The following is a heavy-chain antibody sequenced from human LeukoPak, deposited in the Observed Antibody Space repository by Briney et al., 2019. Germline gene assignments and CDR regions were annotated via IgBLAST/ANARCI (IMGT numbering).Heavy chain of an antibody. V-gene: IGHV1-24*01. CDR1: GYTLTELS. D-gene: IGHD3-3*01. CDR3: ATTEIWSSYYPPGY. J-gene: IGHJ4*02. CDR2: FDPEDGET. Sequence: GASVKVSCKLSGYTLTELSMHWVRQAPGKGLEWMGGFDPEDGETIYAQKFQGRVTMTEDTSTDTAYMELSSLRSEDTAVYYCATTEIWSSYYPPGYWGQGTLVTVSP.